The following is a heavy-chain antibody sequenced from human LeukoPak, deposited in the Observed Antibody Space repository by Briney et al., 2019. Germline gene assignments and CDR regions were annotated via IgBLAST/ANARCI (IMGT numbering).Heavy chain of an antibody. CDR2: IYASGTT. V-gene: IGHV4-4*07. CDR3: ARRAGAYSHPYDY. CDR1: GGSINTYY. Sequence: PSETLSLTCTVSGGSINTYYWSWIRQPAGKGLEWIGRIYASGTTNYNPSLKSRVTMSVDTSKNQISLKLSSVTAADTAVYYCARRAGAYSHPYDYWGQGTLVTVSS. J-gene: IGHJ4*02. D-gene: IGHD4/OR15-4a*01.